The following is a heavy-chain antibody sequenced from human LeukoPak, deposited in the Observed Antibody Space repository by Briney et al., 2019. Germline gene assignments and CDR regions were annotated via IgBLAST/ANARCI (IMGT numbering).Heavy chain of an antibody. D-gene: IGHD3-10*01. CDR3: ARDSGH. CDR2: SRNKGNSYTT. CDR1: GFTFSDHY. Sequence: GGSLRLSCAASGFTFSDHYMDWVRQAPGKGLQWVGRSRNKGNSYTTEYAASVKGRFTISRDDSKKSMYLQMNSLKTDDTAVYYCARDSGHWGQGTLVTVSS. V-gene: IGHV3-72*01. J-gene: IGHJ1*01.